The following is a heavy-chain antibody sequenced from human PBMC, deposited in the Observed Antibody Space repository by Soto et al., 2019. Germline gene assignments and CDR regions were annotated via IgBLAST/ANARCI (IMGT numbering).Heavy chain of an antibody. CDR3: ARSTYYDFWSGYARDYYYYMDV. D-gene: IGHD3-3*01. CDR2: DNYSGST. V-gene: IGHV4-61*01. Sequence: SETLSLTCTVSGGSISSSCCYWIWVRQPKGQGLVWIVCDNYSGSTNYNPSLKSRVTISVDTSKNQFSLKLSSVTAADTAVYYCARSTYYDFWSGYARDYYYYMDVWGKGTTVTVSS. CDR1: GGSISSSCCY. J-gene: IGHJ6*03.